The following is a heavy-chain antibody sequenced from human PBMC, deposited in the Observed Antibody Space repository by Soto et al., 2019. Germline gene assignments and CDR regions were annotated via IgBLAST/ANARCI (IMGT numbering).Heavy chain of an antibody. J-gene: IGHJ4*02. CDR1: GFTFSSYD. CDR2: IGTAGDT. Sequence: EVQLVESGGGLVQPGGSLRLSCAASGFTFSSYDMHWVRQPTGKGLEWVSAIGTAGDTYYAGSVKGRFTISRENAKNSLYLQMNGPRAEDTAVYYCAREQPTSEPAVGALDYWGQGTLVTVSS. CDR3: AREQPTSEPAVGALDY. V-gene: IGHV3-13*01. D-gene: IGHD6-19*01.